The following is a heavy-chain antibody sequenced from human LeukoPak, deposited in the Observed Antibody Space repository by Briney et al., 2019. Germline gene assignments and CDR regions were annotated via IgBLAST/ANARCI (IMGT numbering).Heavy chain of an antibody. CDR2: IYTTGTT. CDR1: SGSISSYH. D-gene: IGHD2-2*02. Sequence: SETLSLTCTVSSGSISSYHWGWVRQPPGKGLEWIGRIYTTGTTHYNPSLKSRLTMSVDTSTNQFSLNLTSVTAADTAVYYCGRQGYTGSHYFIDFWSQGTPVAVS. CDR3: GRQGYTGSHYFIDF. V-gene: IGHV4-4*07. J-gene: IGHJ4*02.